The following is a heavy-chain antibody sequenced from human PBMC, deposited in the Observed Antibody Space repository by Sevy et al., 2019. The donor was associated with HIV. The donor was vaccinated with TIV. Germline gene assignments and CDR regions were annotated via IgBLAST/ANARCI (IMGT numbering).Heavy chain of an antibody. CDR2: IRGGGGST. J-gene: IGHJ3*02. Sequence: GGSLRLSCAASGCTFSSYAMSWVRQAPGKGLEWVSAIRGGGGSTLYVDSVKGRFTISRDNSKNTLYLQMNSLRAEDTAVYYCAKVSREGYNFIGPDAFDIWRQGTMVTVSS. D-gene: IGHD5-12*01. CDR3: AKVSREGYNFIGPDAFDI. CDR1: GCTFSSYA. V-gene: IGHV3-23*01.